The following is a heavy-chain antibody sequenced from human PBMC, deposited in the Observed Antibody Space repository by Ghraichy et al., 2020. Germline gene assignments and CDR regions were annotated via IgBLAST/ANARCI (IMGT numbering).Heavy chain of an antibody. Sequence: SVKVSCKASGGTFSSYAISWVRQAPGQGLEWMGGIIPIFGTANYAQKFQGRVTITADESTSTAYMELSSLRSEDTAVYYCARGEEIFGVVTHFDYWGQGTLITVAT. CDR1: GGTFSSYA. D-gene: IGHD3-3*01. V-gene: IGHV1-69*13. J-gene: IGHJ4*02. CDR2: IIPIFGTA. CDR3: ARGEEIFGVVTHFDY.